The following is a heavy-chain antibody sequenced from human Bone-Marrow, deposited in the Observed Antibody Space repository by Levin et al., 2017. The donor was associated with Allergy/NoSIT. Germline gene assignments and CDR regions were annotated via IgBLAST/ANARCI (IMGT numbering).Heavy chain of an antibody. D-gene: IGHD6-19*01. J-gene: IGHJ4*02. V-gene: IGHV3-23*01. CDR2: ISVNGRTT. Sequence: GGSLRLSCSASGLTFTNYAFFWVRQAPGKGLEWVSGISVNGRTTYDAESVKGRFTTSRDNSKNTLYQEMNSLRVQDTAKYYCAKVSSSGWYAFDYWGQGTVVTVSS. CDR1: GLTFTNYA. CDR3: AKVSSSGWYAFDY.